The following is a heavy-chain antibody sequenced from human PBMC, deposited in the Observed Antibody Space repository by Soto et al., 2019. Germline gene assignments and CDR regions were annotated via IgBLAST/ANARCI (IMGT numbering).Heavy chain of an antibody. CDR1: GFSLSNTRMG. CDR2: IFSNDEK. J-gene: IGHJ4*02. CDR3: ARILASGDFDY. Sequence: QVTLKESGPVLMKPTETLTLTCTVSGFSLSNTRMGVSWIRQPPGKALEWLAHIFSNDEKSYSTSLKSRLAIPKDTSKSQVVLTMTNMDPVDTATYYCARILASGDFDYWGQGTLVTVSS. D-gene: IGHD3-10*01. V-gene: IGHV2-26*01.